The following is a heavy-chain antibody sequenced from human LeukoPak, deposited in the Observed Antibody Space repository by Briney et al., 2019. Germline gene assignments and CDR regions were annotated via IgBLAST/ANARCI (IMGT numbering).Heavy chain of an antibody. D-gene: IGHD3-10*01. J-gene: IGHJ4*02. CDR1: GFTVSSNS. CDR2: IYSGGST. CDR3: ANVPSKLLWFGEYSFDY. V-gene: IGHV3-53*01. Sequence: PGGSLRLSSTVSGFTVSSNSWSWVRQAPGKGLEWASFIYSGGSTYYADSVKGRFTISRDNSKNTLYLQMNSLRAEDTAVYYCANVPSKLLWFGEYSFDYWGQGTLVTVSS.